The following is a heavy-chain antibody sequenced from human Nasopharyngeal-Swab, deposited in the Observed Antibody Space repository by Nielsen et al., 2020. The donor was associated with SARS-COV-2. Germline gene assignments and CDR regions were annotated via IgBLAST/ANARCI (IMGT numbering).Heavy chain of an antibody. CDR3: ARDGDILTGLSLDY. D-gene: IGHD3-9*01. J-gene: IGHJ4*02. V-gene: IGHV3-33*01. Sequence: WISQRPRKGLEWVAIIWYDGSNKYYADSVKGRFTISRDNSKNTLYLQMNSLRAEDTAVYYCARDGDILTGLSLDYWGQGTLVTVSS. CDR2: IWYDGSNK.